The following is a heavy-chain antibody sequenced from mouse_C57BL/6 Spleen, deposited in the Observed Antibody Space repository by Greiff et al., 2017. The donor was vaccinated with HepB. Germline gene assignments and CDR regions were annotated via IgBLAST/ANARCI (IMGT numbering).Heavy chain of an antibody. CDR2: IDPSDSYT. D-gene: IGHD1-1*01. J-gene: IGHJ2*01. CDR3: ARGDYGSVYYFDY. Sequence: QVQLKQPGAELVKPGASVKLSCKASGYTFTSYWMQWVKRRPGQGLEWIGEIDPSDSYTNYNQKFKGKATLTVDTSSSTAYMQLSSLTSEDSAVYYCARGDYGSVYYFDYWGQGTTLTVSS. V-gene: IGHV1-50*01. CDR1: GYTFTSYW.